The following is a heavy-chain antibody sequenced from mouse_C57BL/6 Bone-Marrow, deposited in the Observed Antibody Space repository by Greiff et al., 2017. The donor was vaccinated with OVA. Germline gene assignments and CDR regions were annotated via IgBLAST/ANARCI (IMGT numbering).Heavy chain of an antibody. Sequence: VHVKQSGPVLVKPGASVKMSCKASGYTFTDYYMNWVKQSHGKSLGWIGVINPYNGGTSYNQKFKGKATLTVDKSSSTAYMELNSLTSEDSAVYYCARPQDYGSSPFAYWGQGTLVTVSA. V-gene: IGHV1-19*01. CDR2: INPYNGGT. J-gene: IGHJ3*01. D-gene: IGHD1-1*01. CDR1: GYTFTDYY. CDR3: ARPQDYGSSPFAY.